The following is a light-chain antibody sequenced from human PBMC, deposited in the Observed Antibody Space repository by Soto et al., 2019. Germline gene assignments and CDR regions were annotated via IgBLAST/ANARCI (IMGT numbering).Light chain of an antibody. Sequence: EIVLTQSPGTLSLSPGERATLSCRASQSVTSTHLAWYQQKPGQAPRLLIYDASPRATGIPDRFSGSGSGTDFTLTISRLEPEDFAVYCCQQFDGSLWTFGPGTKVDIK. CDR3: QQFDGSLWT. J-gene: IGKJ1*01. V-gene: IGKV3-20*01. CDR1: QSVTSTH. CDR2: DAS.